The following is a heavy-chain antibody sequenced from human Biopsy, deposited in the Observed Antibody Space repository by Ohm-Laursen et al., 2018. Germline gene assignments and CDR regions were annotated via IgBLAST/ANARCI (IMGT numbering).Heavy chain of an antibody. J-gene: IGHJ3*01. CDR1: GGSFSGYD. V-gene: IGHV4-34*01. CDR3: ARGPYGDNAGAFDV. D-gene: IGHD4/OR15-4a*01. CDR2: FSHTGTT. Sequence: SDTLSLTCAVDGGSFSGYDWTWIRQPPGKGLEWVGEFSHTGTTIYNPSPKSRLTISVDKSKNHFSLKLTSVTAADTATYFCARGPYGDNAGAFDVWGQGTVVTVSS.